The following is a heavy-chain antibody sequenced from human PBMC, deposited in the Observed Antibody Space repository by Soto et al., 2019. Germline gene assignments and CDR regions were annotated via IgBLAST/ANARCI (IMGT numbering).Heavy chain of an antibody. V-gene: IGHV3-23*01. CDR1: GFTFSSYA. D-gene: IGHD1-1*01. Sequence: EVQLLESGGGLVQPGGSLRLSCAASGFTFSSYAMSWVRQAPGKGLEWVSAISGSGGSTYYADSVKGRFTISRDNSKNTLYLQMNSRRAEDTAVYYCAKDWVFGWNEVRAFDIWGQGTMVTVSS. J-gene: IGHJ3*02. CDR3: AKDWVFGWNEVRAFDI. CDR2: ISGSGGST.